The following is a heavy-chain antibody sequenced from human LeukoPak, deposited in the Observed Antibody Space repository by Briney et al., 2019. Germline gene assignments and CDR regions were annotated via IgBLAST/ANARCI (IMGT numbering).Heavy chain of an antibody. CDR2: MNPNSGNT. Sequence: ASVKVSCKASGYSFTSYDINWVRQAPGQGFEWVGWMNPNSGNTGHAQEFQGRVTMTRDTSMSTAYMELSRLRSDDTAVYYCAAHDYGDSDYWGQGTLVTVSS. J-gene: IGHJ4*02. CDR1: GYSFTSYD. CDR3: AAHDYGDSDY. D-gene: IGHD4-17*01. V-gene: IGHV1-8*01.